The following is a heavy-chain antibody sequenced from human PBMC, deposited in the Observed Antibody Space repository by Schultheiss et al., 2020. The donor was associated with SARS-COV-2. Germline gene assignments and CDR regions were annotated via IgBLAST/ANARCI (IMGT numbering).Heavy chain of an antibody. CDR3: ARGSGRLDYYGMDV. J-gene: IGHJ6*02. CDR2: IIPIFGTA. CDR1: GGTFSSYA. V-gene: IGHV1-69*05. D-gene: IGHD3-9*01. Sequence: SVKVSCKASGGTFSSYAISWVRQAPGQGLEWMGGIIPIFGTANYAQKFQGWVTMTRDTSTSTVYMELSSLRSEDTAVYYCARGSGRLDYYGMDVWGQGTTVTVSS.